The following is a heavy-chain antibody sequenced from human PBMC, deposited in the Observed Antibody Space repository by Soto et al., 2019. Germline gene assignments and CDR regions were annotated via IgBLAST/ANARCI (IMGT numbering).Heavy chain of an antibody. CDR2: ITKSGDT. J-gene: IGHJ4*02. Sequence: GGSLRLSCETSGFSFSSCVMTWVRQAPGKGLEWVSVITKSGDTDYADSVKGRFTISRDNSRNAVYLQMNSLRAEDTAVYYCAKGLLNGRWYAADWGQGTLVTVSS. V-gene: IGHV3-23*01. D-gene: IGHD6-13*01. CDR3: AKGLLNGRWYAAD. CDR1: GFSFSSCV.